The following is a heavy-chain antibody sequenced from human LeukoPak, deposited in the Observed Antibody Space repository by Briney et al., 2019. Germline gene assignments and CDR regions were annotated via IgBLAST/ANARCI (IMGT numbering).Heavy chain of an antibody. CDR3: AKIHRDWNPTFDY. Sequence: PGGSLRLSCAASGFTFNNYAMNWVRQAPGEGLEWISIVRGGGDTYYADSVKGRFTISRDNSKNTLYLQMNSLRAEDTAVYYCAKIHRDWNPTFDYWGQGTLVTVSS. CDR2: VRGGGDT. J-gene: IGHJ4*02. CDR1: GFTFNNYA. D-gene: IGHD1-1*01. V-gene: IGHV3-23*01.